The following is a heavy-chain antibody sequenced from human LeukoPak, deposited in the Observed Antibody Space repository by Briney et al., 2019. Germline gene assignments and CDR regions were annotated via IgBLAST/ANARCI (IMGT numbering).Heavy chain of an antibody. D-gene: IGHD6-6*01. Sequence: EASVKVSCKASGYTFTDYYMHWVRQAPGQGLEWMGWINPSSGGTNYAQKFQGRVTVTRDTSISTAYMDLSSLRSEDTAVYYCARDSGWSIAARRAGYYFDYWGQGTLVTVSS. CDR2: INPSSGGT. J-gene: IGHJ4*02. CDR1: GYTFTDYY. CDR3: ARDSGWSIAARRAGYYFDY. V-gene: IGHV1-2*02.